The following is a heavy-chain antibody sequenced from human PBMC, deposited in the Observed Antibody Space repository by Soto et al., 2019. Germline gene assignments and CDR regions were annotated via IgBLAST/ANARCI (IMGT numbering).Heavy chain of an antibody. CDR3: AREHSNYEVELDY. J-gene: IGHJ4*02. D-gene: IGHD4-4*01. Sequence: QVQLVESGGGVVQPGRSLRLSCAASGFTFSSYAMHWVRQAPGKGLEWMAVISYDGSNKYYADSVKGRFTISRDNSKNTLYLQMNSLRAEDTAVYYCAREHSNYEVELDYWGQGTLVTVSS. CDR1: GFTFSSYA. V-gene: IGHV3-30-3*01. CDR2: ISYDGSNK.